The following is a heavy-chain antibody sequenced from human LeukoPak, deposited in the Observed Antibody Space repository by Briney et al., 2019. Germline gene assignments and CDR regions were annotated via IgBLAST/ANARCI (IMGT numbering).Heavy chain of an antibody. CDR1: GGSFSDYY. V-gene: IGHV4-30-2*01. Sequence: SETLSLTCAVYGGSFSDYYWSWIRQPQGKGLEWIGYIYHSGSTYYNPSLKSRVTISVDRSKNQFSLKLSSVTAADTAVYYCARELWFGESGFDPWGQGTLVTVSS. CDR2: IYHSGST. CDR3: ARELWFGESGFDP. D-gene: IGHD3-10*01. J-gene: IGHJ5*02.